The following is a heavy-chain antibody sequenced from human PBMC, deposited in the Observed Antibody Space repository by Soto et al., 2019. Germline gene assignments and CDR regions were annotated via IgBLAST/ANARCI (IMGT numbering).Heavy chain of an antibody. CDR2: ISYYGSNK. V-gene: IGHV3-30-3*01. CDR3: ARGDWVKASGWYFDL. J-gene: IGHJ2*01. CDR1: GFTFSSYA. Sequence: QVQLVESGGGVVQPGRSLRLSGAASGFTFSSYAMHWVRQAPGKGLEWVAVISYYGSNKYYADSVKGRFTISRDNSRNTLYLQMNSLRAEDTAVYYCARGDWVKASGWYFDLWGRGTLVTVSS. D-gene: IGHD3-9*01.